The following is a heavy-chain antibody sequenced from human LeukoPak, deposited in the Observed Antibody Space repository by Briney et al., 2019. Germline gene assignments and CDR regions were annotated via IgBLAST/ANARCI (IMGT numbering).Heavy chain of an antibody. CDR3: ARDPPSNGFDY. Sequence: PGGSLRLSCAASGFTFGPYTMNWVRQAPGKGLEWVANIKQDGSEKYYVDSVKGRFTISRDNAKNSLYLQMNSLRAEDTAVYYCARDPPSNGFDYWGQGTLVTVSS. J-gene: IGHJ4*02. V-gene: IGHV3-7*01. CDR2: IKQDGSEK. D-gene: IGHD2/OR15-2a*01. CDR1: GFTFGPYT.